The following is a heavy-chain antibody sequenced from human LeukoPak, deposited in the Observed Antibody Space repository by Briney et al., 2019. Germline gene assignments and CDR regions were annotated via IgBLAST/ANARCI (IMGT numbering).Heavy chain of an antibody. CDR3: ARQSRGRDAFDI. CDR2: IYYSGST. J-gene: IGHJ3*02. V-gene: IGHV4-39*01. Sequence: SETLSLTCTVSGGSISSSSYYWGWIRQPPGKGLEWIGSIYYSGSTYYNPSLKSRVTISVDTSKNQFSLKLSSVTAADTAVYYCARQSRGRDAFDIWGQGTMVTVPS. CDR1: GGSISSSSYY. D-gene: IGHD3-10*01.